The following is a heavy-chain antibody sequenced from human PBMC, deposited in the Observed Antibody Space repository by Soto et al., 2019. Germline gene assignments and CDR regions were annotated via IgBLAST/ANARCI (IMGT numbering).Heavy chain of an antibody. V-gene: IGHV1-46*01. CDR3: AREIQVYLDPSSLDYSNYFDY. CDR2: INPSGGST. Sequence: ASVKVSCKASGYTFTSYYMHWVRQAPGQGLEWMGIINPSGGSTSYAQKFQGRVTMTRERSTSTVYMEPSSLRSEDTAGYYCAREIQVYLDPSSLDYSNYFDYWGQGTLVTVSS. CDR1: GYTFTSYY. D-gene: IGHD4-4*01. J-gene: IGHJ4*02.